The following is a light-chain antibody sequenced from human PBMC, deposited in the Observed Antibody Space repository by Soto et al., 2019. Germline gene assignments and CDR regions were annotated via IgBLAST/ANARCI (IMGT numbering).Light chain of an antibody. CDR1: QSITSSY. CDR3: QQYGSPLWS. V-gene: IGKV3-20*01. J-gene: IGKJ1*01. Sequence: EIVLTQSPGTLSLSPGERATLSCRASQSITSSYLAWYQQKPGQAPRLLISGTISRATGIPDRFSGSGAGTEVTLTISRLEPEDFAVYYCQQYGSPLWSFGQGTKVEIK. CDR2: GTI.